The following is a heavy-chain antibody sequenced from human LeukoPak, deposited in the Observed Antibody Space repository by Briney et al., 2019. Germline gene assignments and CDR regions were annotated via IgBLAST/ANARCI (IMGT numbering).Heavy chain of an antibody. CDR2: ISAYNGNT. D-gene: IGHD3-10*01. J-gene: IGHJ3*02. Sequence: ASVKVSCKASGYTFTSYGISWVRQAPGQGLEWMGWISAYNGNTNYAQKLQGRVTMTTDTSTSTAYMELRSLRSDDTAVYYCARERCCITMVRGPGDAFDIWGQGTMVTVSS. CDR1: GYTFTSYG. V-gene: IGHV1-18*01. CDR3: ARERCCITMVRGPGDAFDI.